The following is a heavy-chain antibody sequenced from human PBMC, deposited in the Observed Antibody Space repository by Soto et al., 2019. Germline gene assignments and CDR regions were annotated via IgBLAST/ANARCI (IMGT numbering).Heavy chain of an antibody. CDR2: INHSGST. CDR1: GGSFSGYY. Sequence: SETLSLTSAVYGGSFSGYYWSWIRQPPGKGLEWIGEINHSGSTNYNPSLKSRVTISVDTSKNQFSLKLISVTAADTAVYYCARGPKVAFDIWGQGTMVTVSS. V-gene: IGHV4-34*01. CDR3: ARGPKVAFDI. J-gene: IGHJ3*02.